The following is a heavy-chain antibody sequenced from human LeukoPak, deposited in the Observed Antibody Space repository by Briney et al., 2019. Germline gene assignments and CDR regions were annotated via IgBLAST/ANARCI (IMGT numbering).Heavy chain of an antibody. CDR2: IYYSGST. J-gene: IGHJ4*02. CDR1: GGSISSYY. CDR3: ARGRYCTNGVCPYYFDY. V-gene: IGHV4-39*07. Sequence: PSETLSLTCTVSGGSISSYYWGWIRQPPGKGLEWIGSIYYSGSTYYNPSLKSRVTISVDTSKNQFSLKLSTVTAADTAVYYCARGRYCTNGVCPYYFDYWGQGTLVTVSS. D-gene: IGHD2-8*01.